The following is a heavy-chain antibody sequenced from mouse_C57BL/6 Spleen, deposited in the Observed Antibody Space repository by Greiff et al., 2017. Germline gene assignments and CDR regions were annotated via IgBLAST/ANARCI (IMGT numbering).Heavy chain of an antibody. Sequence: LMESGPGLVKPSQSLSLTCSVTGYSITSGYYWNWIRQFPGNKLEWMGSISYDGSNNYNPSLKNRISITRDTFKNQFFLKLKSLTTEDTATYYCAIYDGYYTGVYFDYWGQGTTLTVSS. V-gene: IGHV3-6*01. CDR2: ISYDGSN. CDR3: AIYDGYYTGVYFDY. CDR1: GYSITSGYY. D-gene: IGHD2-3*01. J-gene: IGHJ2*01.